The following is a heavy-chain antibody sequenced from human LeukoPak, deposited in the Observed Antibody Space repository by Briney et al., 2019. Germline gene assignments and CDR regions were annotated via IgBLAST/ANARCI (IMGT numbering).Heavy chain of an antibody. V-gene: IGHV3-74*01. CDR1: GFIFSSHW. CDR2: INSDGSST. CDR3: ARDPPPYNWNYYFDY. D-gene: IGHD1-1*01. Sequence: PGGSLRLSCAASGFIFSSHWMHWVRQAPGKGLVWVSRINSDGSSTSYADSVKGRFTISRDNAKNTLYLQMNSLRAEDTAVYYCARDPPPYNWNYYFDYWGQGTLVAVSS. J-gene: IGHJ4*02.